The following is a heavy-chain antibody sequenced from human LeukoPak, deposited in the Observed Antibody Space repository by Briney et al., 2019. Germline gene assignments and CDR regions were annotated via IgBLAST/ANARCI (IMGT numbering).Heavy chain of an antibody. J-gene: IGHJ4*02. CDR2: IYHSGNT. CDR1: TYSISSGYY. V-gene: IGHV4-38-2*01. D-gene: IGHD2-2*01. CDR3: ARRGQGYCSSIRCYLPLEY. Sequence: SETLSLTCAVSTYSISSGYYWDWIRQPPGKGLEWIGTIYHSGNTYYNPSLKSRVTILVDTSENHFSLRLSSVTAADTAVCYCARRGQGYCSSIRCYLPLEYWGQGTLVTVSS.